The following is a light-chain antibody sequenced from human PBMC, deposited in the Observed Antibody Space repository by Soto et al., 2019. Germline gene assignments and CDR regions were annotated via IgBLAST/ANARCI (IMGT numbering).Light chain of an antibody. J-gene: IGKJ5*01. Sequence: EIVMTQSPGTLSVSPGEGATLFCRASQSVRTKLAWYQQRAGQAPRLLMYGASTRATGIPDRFSGSGSGTEFTLTISSLQSEDFAVYYCQQYNSWPPITFGQGTRLEIQ. CDR1: QSVRTK. CDR3: QQYNSWPPIT. V-gene: IGKV3-15*01. CDR2: GAS.